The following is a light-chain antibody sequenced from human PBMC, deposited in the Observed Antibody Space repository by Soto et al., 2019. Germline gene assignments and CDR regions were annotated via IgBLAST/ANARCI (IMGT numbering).Light chain of an antibody. CDR2: DAS. V-gene: IGKV3D-20*01. CDR3: QQYNNWWT. J-gene: IGKJ1*01. CDR1: QSVSNNY. Sequence: EIVLTQSSGTLSLSPRDRATLSCGASQSVSNNYLAWYQQKPGLAPRLLIYDASYRANGIPDRFSGSGSGTDFTLTISRLQSEDFAVYYCQQYNNWWTFGQGGKVDIK.